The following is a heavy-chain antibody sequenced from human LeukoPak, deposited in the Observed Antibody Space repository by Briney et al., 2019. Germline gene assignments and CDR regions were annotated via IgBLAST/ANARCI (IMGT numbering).Heavy chain of an antibody. D-gene: IGHD4-11*01. CDR1: GFTFSSYP. J-gene: IGHJ4*02. V-gene: IGHV3-30-3*01. CDR3: ARGSDYSHFDY. CDR2: ISNDGSNK. Sequence: PGGSLRLSCAASGFTFSSYPMHWVRQAPGKGLEWVAVISNDGSNKYYADSVEGRFTISRDNSKNTLYVQMNSLRAEDTTVYYCARGSDYSHFDYWGQGTLVTVSS.